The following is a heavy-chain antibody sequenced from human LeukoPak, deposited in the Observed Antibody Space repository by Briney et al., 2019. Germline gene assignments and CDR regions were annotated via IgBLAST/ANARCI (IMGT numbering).Heavy chain of an antibody. CDR3: ARNGYSSGWLLDY. D-gene: IGHD6-19*01. V-gene: IGHV3-21*01. Sequence: PGGSLRLSSAASGFTFSSYSMNWVRQAPGKGLEWVSSISSGSSYIYYADSVKGRFTISRDNAKNSLYLQMNSLRAEDTAVYYCARNGYSSGWLLDYWGQGTLVTVSS. J-gene: IGHJ4*02. CDR2: ISSGSSYI. CDR1: GFTFSSYS.